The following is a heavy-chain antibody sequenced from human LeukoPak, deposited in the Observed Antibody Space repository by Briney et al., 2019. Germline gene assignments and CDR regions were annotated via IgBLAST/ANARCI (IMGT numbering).Heavy chain of an antibody. CDR2: INPNSGGT. CDR1: GYTFTGYY. D-gene: IGHD2-2*01. CDR3: ARDHPDIVVEGFGY. J-gene: IGHJ4*02. V-gene: IGHV1-2*02. Sequence: ASVKVSCKASGYTFTGYYMHWVRQAPGQGLEWMGWINPNSGGTNYAQKFQGRVTMTRDTSISTAYMELSRLRSDDTAVYYCARDHPDIVVEGFGYWGQGTLVTVSS.